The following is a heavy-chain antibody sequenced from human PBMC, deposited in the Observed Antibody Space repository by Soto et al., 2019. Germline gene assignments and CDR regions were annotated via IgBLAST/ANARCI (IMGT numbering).Heavy chain of an antibody. D-gene: IGHD2-15*01. Sequence: GGSLRLSCAASGFTFDDYAMHWVRQAPGKGLEWVSGISWNSGSIGYADSVKGRFTISRDNAKNSLYLQMNSLRAEDTALYYCAKDGGSSCYYYMDVWGKGTTVTVSS. V-gene: IGHV3-9*01. CDR2: ISWNSGSI. J-gene: IGHJ6*03. CDR1: GFTFDDYA. CDR3: AKDGGSSCYYYMDV.